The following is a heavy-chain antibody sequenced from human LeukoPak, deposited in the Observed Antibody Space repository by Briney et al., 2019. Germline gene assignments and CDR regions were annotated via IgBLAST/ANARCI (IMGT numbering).Heavy chain of an antibody. CDR2: IYTSGST. J-gene: IGHJ5*02. D-gene: IGHD6-19*01. Sequence: SETLSLTCTVSGGSISSYYWSWIRQPLGKGLEWIGYIYTSGSTNYNPSLKSRVTISVDTSKNQFSLKLSSVTAADTAVYYCARQSSSGWYWFDPWGQGTLVTVSS. V-gene: IGHV4-4*09. CDR1: GGSISSYY. CDR3: ARQSSSGWYWFDP.